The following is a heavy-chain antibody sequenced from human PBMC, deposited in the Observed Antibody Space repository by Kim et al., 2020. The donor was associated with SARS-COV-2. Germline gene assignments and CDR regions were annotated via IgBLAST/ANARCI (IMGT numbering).Heavy chain of an antibody. CDR2: IRSKANSYAT. J-gene: IGHJ5*02. CDR1: GFTFSGSA. Sequence: GGSLRLSCAASGFTFSGSAMHWVRQASGKGLEWVGRIRSKANSYATAYAASVKGRFTISRDDSKNTAYLQMNSLKTEDTAVYYCTRQITIFGVVTFDPWGQGTLVTVSS. V-gene: IGHV3-73*01. CDR3: TRQITIFGVVTFDP. D-gene: IGHD3-3*01.